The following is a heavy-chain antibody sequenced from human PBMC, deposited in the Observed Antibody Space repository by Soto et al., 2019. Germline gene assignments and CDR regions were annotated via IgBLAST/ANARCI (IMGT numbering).Heavy chain of an antibody. D-gene: IGHD3-22*01. CDR2: ISSSSSYI. V-gene: IGHV3-21*01. Sequence: EVQLVESGGGLVKPGGSLRLSCAASGFTFSSYSMNWVRQAPGKGLEWVSSISSSSSYIYYADSVKGRFTISRDNAKNSLYLQMNSLRAEDTAVYYCARDYYDRSGYYAVPVSDYWGQGTLVTVSS. CDR1: GFTFSSYS. CDR3: ARDYYDRSGYYAVPVSDY. J-gene: IGHJ4*02.